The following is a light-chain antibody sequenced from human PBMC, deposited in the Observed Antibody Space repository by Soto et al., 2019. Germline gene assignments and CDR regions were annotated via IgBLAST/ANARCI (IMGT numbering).Light chain of an antibody. CDR3: GSWDSSLSAYV. CDR1: SSNIGGNS. V-gene: IGLV1-51*01. J-gene: IGLJ1*01. Sequence: QSVLTQPPSVSAAPGQRVTISCSGSSSNIGGNSVSWYQQLPGTAPKLLIYDDNKRPSGIPDRFSGSKSGTSATLGITGFQTGDEADYYCGSWDSSLSAYVFGTGTKSPS. CDR2: DDN.